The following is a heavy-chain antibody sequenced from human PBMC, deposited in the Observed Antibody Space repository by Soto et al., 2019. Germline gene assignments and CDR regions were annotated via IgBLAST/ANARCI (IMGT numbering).Heavy chain of an antibody. CDR2: IKEDGSTK. D-gene: IGHD6-13*01. J-gene: IGHJ4*02. Sequence: EVQLVESGGGLVQPGVSLRLSCVGSGFTFSSYWMAWVRQAPGKGLEWVANIKEDGSTKFYVDSVKGRCTISRDNAKNSLFLQMNSLSAEDTAVYYCATTAAAAASDWGQGTLVTVSS. V-gene: IGHV3-7*01. CDR1: GFTFSSYW. CDR3: ATTAAAAASD.